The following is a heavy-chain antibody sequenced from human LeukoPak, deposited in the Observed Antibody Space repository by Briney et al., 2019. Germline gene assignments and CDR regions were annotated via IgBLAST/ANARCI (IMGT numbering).Heavy chain of an antibody. CDR3: ARDGYSSGWYKGDNWFDP. V-gene: IGHV4-59*01. Sequence: PSETLSLTCTVSGGSISSYYWSWIRQPPGKGLEWIGYIYYSGSTNYNPSLKSRVTISVDTSKNQFSLKLSSVTAADTAVYYCARDGYSSGWYKGDNWFDPWGQGTLVTVSS. CDR1: GGSISSYY. CDR2: IYYSGST. J-gene: IGHJ5*02. D-gene: IGHD6-19*01.